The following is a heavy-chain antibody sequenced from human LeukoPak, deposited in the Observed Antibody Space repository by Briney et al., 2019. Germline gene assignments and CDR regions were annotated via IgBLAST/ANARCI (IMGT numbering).Heavy chain of an antibody. CDR2: IYLGDSDT. V-gene: IGHV5-51*01. D-gene: IGHD6-19*01. CDR1: GYLFTSNW. CDR3: AGIAVAGRVNYYYYYMDV. J-gene: IGHJ6*03. Sequence: GESLKISCKGSGYLFTSNWIGWVRQMPGKGLEWMGIIYLGDSDTRYSPSFQGQVTISADKSISTAYLQWSSLKASDTAMYYCAGIAVAGRVNYYYYYMDVWGKGTTVTISS.